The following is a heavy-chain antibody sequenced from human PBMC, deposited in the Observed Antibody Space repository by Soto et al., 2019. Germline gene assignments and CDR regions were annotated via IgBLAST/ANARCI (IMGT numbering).Heavy chain of an antibody. D-gene: IGHD3-3*01. V-gene: IGHV4-34*01. CDR2: INHSGST. CDR1: GGSFSGYY. Sequence: SETLSLTCAVYGGSFSGYYWSWIRQPPGKGLEWIGEINHSGSTNYNPSLKSRVTISVDTSKNQFSLKLSLRSDDTAVYYCARDAAPLRFLEWLSHLGYYYGMDVWGQGTTVTVSS. CDR3: ARDAAPLRFLEWLSHLGYYYGMDV. J-gene: IGHJ6*02.